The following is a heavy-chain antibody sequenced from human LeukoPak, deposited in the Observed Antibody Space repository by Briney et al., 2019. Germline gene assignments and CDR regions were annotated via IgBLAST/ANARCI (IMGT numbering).Heavy chain of an antibody. CDR2: ISYDGSNK. V-gene: IGHV3-30-3*01. Sequence: PGGSLRLSCAASGFTFSSYAMHWVRQAPGKGLEWVAVISYDGSNKYYADSVKGRFTISRDNSKNTLYLQMNSLRAEDTAVYYCATASSSWYGLTFDPWGQGTLVTVSS. D-gene: IGHD6-13*01. CDR3: ATASSSWYGLTFDP. J-gene: IGHJ5*02. CDR1: GFTFSSYA.